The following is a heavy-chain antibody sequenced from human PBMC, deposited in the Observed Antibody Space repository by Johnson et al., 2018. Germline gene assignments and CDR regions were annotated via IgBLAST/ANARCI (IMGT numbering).Heavy chain of an antibody. V-gene: IGHV5-51*03. CDR2: IYPGDSDT. CDR3: ARSRPENNAFEI. D-gene: IGHD2-2*01. Sequence: EVQLVETGAEVKKPGESLKISCKGSGYSFTSYWIGWVRQMPGKGLEWRGIIYPGDSDTKYRSSFRGQVTSSADKSISTAYLQWSSLKASDTTMYYCARSRPENNAFEIWGQGTMVTVSS. J-gene: IGHJ3*02. CDR1: GYSFTSYW.